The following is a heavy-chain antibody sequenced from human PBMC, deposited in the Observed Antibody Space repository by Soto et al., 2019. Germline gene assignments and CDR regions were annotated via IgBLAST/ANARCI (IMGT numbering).Heavy chain of an antibody. Sequence: PGGSLRLSCAASGFTFSSYWMHWARQAPGKGLVWVSRINSDGSSTSYADSVKGRFTISRDNAKNTLYLQMNSLRAEDTAVYYCAREGQYCSGGSCYPVFSYDVWGQGTTVTVSS. CDR1: GFTFSSYW. CDR2: INSDGSST. V-gene: IGHV3-74*01. J-gene: IGHJ6*02. CDR3: AREGQYCSGGSCYPVFSYDV. D-gene: IGHD2-15*01.